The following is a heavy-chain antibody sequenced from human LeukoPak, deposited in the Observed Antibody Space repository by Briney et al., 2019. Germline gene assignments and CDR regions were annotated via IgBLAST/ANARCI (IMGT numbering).Heavy chain of an antibody. CDR2: IYYSGST. V-gene: IGHV4-59*01. Sequence: PSETLSLTCTVSGGSISSYYWSWIRQPPGKGLEWIGYIYYSGSTNYNPSLKSRVTISVDTSKNQFSLKLSSVTAADTAVYYCARDTYDSSGYSKFDYWGQGTLVTVSS. CDR3: ARDTYDSSGYSKFDY. D-gene: IGHD3-22*01. CDR1: GGSISSYY. J-gene: IGHJ4*02.